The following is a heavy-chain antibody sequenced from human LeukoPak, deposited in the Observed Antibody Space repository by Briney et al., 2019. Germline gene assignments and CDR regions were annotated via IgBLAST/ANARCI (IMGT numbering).Heavy chain of an antibody. D-gene: IGHD1-26*01. Sequence: SVTVSCTASGGTFSSYTISWVRQAPGQGLEWMGRIIPILGIANYAQKFQGKVTITADKSTSTAYMELSRLRSEDTAVYYCARDPMWEGSAYWGQGPLVTVSS. CDR3: ARDPMWEGSAY. J-gene: IGHJ4*02. V-gene: IGHV1-69*04. CDR2: IIPILGIA. CDR1: GGTFSSYT.